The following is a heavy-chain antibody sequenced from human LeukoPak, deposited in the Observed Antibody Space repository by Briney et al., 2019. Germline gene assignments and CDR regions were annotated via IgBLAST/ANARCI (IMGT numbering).Heavy chain of an antibody. J-gene: IGHJ4*02. CDR3: ARVGFCGGDCYTNPHIPFDY. D-gene: IGHD2-21*01. CDR1: GYTFTNYG. Sequence: ASVKVSCKASGYTFTNYGISWVRQAPGQGLEWLGWISAYNGNTDYAQILQGRVTMTTDTSTSTAYMELRSLGSDDTAVYYCARVGFCGGDCYTNPHIPFDYWGQGTPVTVSS. V-gene: IGHV1-18*01. CDR2: ISAYNGNT.